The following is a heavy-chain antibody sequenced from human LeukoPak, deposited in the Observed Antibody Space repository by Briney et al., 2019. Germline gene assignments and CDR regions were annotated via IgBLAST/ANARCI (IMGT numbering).Heavy chain of an antibody. CDR2: ISSSSSYI. J-gene: IGHJ3*02. CDR3: ARERTGTTQPGAFDI. V-gene: IGHV3-21*01. CDR1: GFTFSSYS. D-gene: IGHD1-7*01. Sequence: GGSLRLSCAASGFTFSSYSVNWVRQAPGKGLEWVSSISSSSSYIYYADSVKGRFTISRDNAKNSLYLQMNSLRAEDTAVYYCARERTGTTQPGAFDIWGQGTMVTVSS.